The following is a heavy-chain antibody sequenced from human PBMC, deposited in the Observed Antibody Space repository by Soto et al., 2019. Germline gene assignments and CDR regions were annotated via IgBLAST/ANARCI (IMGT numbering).Heavy chain of an antibody. CDR2: IYYTGST. J-gene: IGHJ5*02. Sequence: SETLSLTCSVSGGSISSGSYYWSWIRQRPGKGLEWIGYIYYTGSTYYNPSLKSRVTMSVDTSKNHFSLWLNSVTAADTAVYHCARGVSTMSLGFDPWGQGTLVTVSS. CDR3: ARGVSTMSLGFDP. CDR1: GGSISSGSYY. V-gene: IGHV4-31*03. D-gene: IGHD5-12*01.